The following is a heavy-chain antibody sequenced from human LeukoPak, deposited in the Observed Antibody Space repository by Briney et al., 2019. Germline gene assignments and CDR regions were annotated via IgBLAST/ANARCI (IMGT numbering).Heavy chain of an antibody. V-gene: IGHV3-53*01. J-gene: IGHJ6*03. CDR1: GFTVSSNY. D-gene: IGHD3-3*01. CDR2: IYSGGST. CDR3: AREGIITIFGVVINRYYMDV. Sequence: GGSLRLSCAASGFTVSSNYMSWVRQAPGKGLEWVSVIYSGGSTYYADSVKGRFTISRDNSKNTLYLQMNSLRAEDTAVYYCAREGIITIFGVVINRYYMDVWGKGTTVTVSS.